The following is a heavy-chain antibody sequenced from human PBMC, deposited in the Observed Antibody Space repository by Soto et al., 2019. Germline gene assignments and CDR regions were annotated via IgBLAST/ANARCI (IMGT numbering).Heavy chain of an antibody. CDR2: IYHSGSS. Sequence: QVQLQQSGPGRVKPSGTLSLTCAVSGGSVISSRWWNWVRQPPGKGLEGIRDIYHSGSSDYNPSLKSRVTISVDKSQNKFFMNLNSVTAADTAVYYCASRDPYGDYAHAFDVWGQGTVVTVSS. CDR1: GGSVISSRW. V-gene: IGHV4-4*02. CDR3: ASRDPYGDYAHAFDV. J-gene: IGHJ3*01. D-gene: IGHD4-17*01.